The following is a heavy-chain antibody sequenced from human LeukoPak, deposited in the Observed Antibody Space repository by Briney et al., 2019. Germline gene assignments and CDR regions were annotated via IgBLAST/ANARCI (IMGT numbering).Heavy chain of an antibody. Sequence: GGSPRLSCAASGLTVSDNCMSWVRQAPGRGLEWVSVVYSGGRTYYADSVEGRFTISRDNSKNTLYLQMNSLRAEDTAVYYCAKDTPRVLCLFDYWGQGTLVTVSS. CDR2: VYSGGRT. V-gene: IGHV3-53*01. J-gene: IGHJ4*02. CDR1: GLTVSDNC. D-gene: IGHD2-2*01. CDR3: AKDTPRVLCLFDY.